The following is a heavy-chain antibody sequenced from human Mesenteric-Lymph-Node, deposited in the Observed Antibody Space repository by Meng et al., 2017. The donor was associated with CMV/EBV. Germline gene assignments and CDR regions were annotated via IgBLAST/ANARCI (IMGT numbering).Heavy chain of an antibody. CDR1: GVSISGRNY. Sequence: GSLRLSCSVSGVSISGRNYWGWIRQPPGKGLEWIGSIYHSGSTYYNPSLKSRVTISVDTSKNQFSLKLSSVTAADTAVYYCHYGGNSVDGAFDIWGQGTMVTVSS. J-gene: IGHJ3*02. CDR3: HYGGNSVDGAFDI. D-gene: IGHD4-23*01. V-gene: IGHV4-38-2*02. CDR2: IYHSGST.